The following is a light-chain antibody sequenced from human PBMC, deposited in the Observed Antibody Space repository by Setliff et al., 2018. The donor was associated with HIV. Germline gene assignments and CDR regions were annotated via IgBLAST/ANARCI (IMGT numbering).Light chain of an antibody. Sequence: QSALTQPASVSGSPGQSITISCTGSTNNVGSYDLVSWYQQHPGKAPKLMIYEVTRRPSGVYNRFSGSKSGNTASLTISGLQAEDEADYYCSSYTSSSTLEVFGGGTQLTVL. CDR3: SSYTSSSTLEV. CDR2: EVT. V-gene: IGLV2-14*02. J-gene: IGLJ2*01. CDR1: TNNVGSYDL.